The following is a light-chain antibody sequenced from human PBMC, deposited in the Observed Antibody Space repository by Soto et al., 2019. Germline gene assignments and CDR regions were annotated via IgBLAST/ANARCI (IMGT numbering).Light chain of an antibody. V-gene: IGLV2-14*01. Sequence: QSALTQPASVSGSPGQSITISCTGTSSDVGGYNYFSLYQQHSSKAPKRMIYDVSNRPSGVSNSFSGSKPGNTAALTIAGLQAADEADYYCSSYSSSSPLVFGGGTKLTVL. J-gene: IGLJ2*01. CDR2: DVS. CDR3: SSYSSSSPLV. CDR1: SSDVGGYNY.